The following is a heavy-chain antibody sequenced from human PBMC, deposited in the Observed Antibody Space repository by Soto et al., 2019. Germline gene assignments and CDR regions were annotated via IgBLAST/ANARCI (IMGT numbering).Heavy chain of an antibody. D-gene: IGHD6-6*01. CDR3: ARDLSNSPDYFDA. Sequence: SETLSLTCTVSCGSVSSDDYYWTWIRQPPGEGLEWVGYIYYTGRTHYNPSLQSRLTISIDTSKNQFSLDLISVTAADTAVYHCARDLSNSPDYFDAWGQGTLVTVSS. J-gene: IGHJ4*02. V-gene: IGHV4-30-4*01. CDR1: CGSVSSDDYY. CDR2: IYYTGRT.